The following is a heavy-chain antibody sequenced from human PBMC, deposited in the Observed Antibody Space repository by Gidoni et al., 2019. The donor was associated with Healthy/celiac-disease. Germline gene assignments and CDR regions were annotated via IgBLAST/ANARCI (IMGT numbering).Heavy chain of an antibody. J-gene: IGHJ4*02. CDR2: IYYSGRT. CDR3: ARQLFDWTFDY. D-gene: IGHD3-9*01. V-gene: IGHV4-39*01. CDR1: GGSISSSSYY. Sequence: QLQLQESGPGLVKPSETLSLTCTVSGGSISSSSYYWGWIRQPPGKWLEWIGSIYYSGRTYYNPSLKSRFTISVDTSKNQFSLKLSSVTAADTAVYDCARQLFDWTFDYLGQGTLVTVSS.